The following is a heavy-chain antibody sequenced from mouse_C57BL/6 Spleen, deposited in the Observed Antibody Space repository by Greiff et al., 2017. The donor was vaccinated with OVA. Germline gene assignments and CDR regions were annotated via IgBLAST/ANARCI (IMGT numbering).Heavy chain of an antibody. Sequence: EVQGVESGGGLVKPGGSLKLSCAASGFTFSSYAMSWVRQTPEKRLEWVATISDGGSSTYYPDTVSGRFTISRDNAKNNLYLQMSHMKTEDTAMYYCAREGGDGYYDYWGQGTTLTVSS. CDR3: AREGGDGYYDY. V-gene: IGHV5-4*01. J-gene: IGHJ2*01. CDR2: ISDGGSST. D-gene: IGHD2-3*01. CDR1: GFTFSSYA.